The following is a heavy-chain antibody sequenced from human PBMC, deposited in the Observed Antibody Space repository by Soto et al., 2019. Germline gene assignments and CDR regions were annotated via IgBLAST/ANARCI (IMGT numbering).Heavy chain of an antibody. D-gene: IGHD5-12*01. Sequence: QVQLVQSGAEVKKPGSSVKVSCKASGGTFSSYAISWVRQAPRQGLEWMGGIIPIFGTVNYAQKFQGRVTITADESTSTAYMELSSLRSEDTAVYYCARGNHRWLQLWYFDLWGRGTLVTVSS. CDR1: GGTFSSYA. CDR2: IIPIFGTV. J-gene: IGHJ2*01. CDR3: ARGNHRWLQLWYFDL. V-gene: IGHV1-69*12.